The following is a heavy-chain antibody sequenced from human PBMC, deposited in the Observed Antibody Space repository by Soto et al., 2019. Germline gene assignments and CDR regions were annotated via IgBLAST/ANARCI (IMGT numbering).Heavy chain of an antibody. D-gene: IGHD6-6*01. CDR1: GGSISSGDYY. CDR2: IYYGGST. V-gene: IGHV4-30-4*01. J-gene: IGHJ4*02. CDR3: ASMYSSSSLLSSPSDY. Sequence: QVQLQESGPGLVKPSQTLSLTCTVSGGSISSGDYYWSWIRQPPGKGLEWIGYIYYGGSTYYNPSLKSRVTISVDTSKNQFSLKLSSVTAADTAVYYCASMYSSSSLLSSPSDYWGQGTLVTVSS.